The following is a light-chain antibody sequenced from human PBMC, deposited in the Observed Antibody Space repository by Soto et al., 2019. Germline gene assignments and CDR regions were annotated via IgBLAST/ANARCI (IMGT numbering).Light chain of an antibody. CDR2: LGS. Sequence: DIVMTQSPLSLPVTPGEPAPISCRTSQSLLHSNGYNYLDWYLQKPGQSPQLLIYLGSDRASGVPDRLSGSGAGSDVTLNISRGEAEDVGVYYGMQALHNLGVTVGGGTKVEIK. CDR1: QSLLHSNGYNY. V-gene: IGKV2-28*01. J-gene: IGKJ4*01. CDR3: MQALHNLGVT.